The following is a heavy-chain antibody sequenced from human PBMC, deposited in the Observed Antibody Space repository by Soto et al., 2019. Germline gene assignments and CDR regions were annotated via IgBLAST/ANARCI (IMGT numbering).Heavy chain of an antibody. D-gene: IGHD6-13*01. J-gene: IGHJ4*02. CDR1: GGSISSYY. Sequence: QVQLQESGPGLVKPSETLSLTCTVSGGSISSYYWSWIRQPPGKGLEWIGYIYYSGSTNYNPSLKSRVTISVDTSKNQFSQKLSSVTAADTAVYYCARHAGYSSSWYTDWGQGTLVTVSS. CDR3: ARHAGYSSSWYTD. V-gene: IGHV4-59*01. CDR2: IYYSGST.